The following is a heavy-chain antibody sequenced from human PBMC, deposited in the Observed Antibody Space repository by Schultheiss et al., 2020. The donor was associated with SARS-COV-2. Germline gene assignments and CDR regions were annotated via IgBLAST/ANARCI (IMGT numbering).Heavy chain of an antibody. CDR3: ARDGSGSSLDY. D-gene: IGHD1-26*01. Sequence: GGSLRLSCAASGFAFVTYAMTWVRQAPRQGLEWVSSISSSSSYTNYADSVKGRFTISRDNAKNSLYLQMNSLRAGDTAVYYCARDGSGSSLDYWGQGTLVTVSS. J-gene: IGHJ4*02. V-gene: IGHV3-21*01. CDR2: ISSSSSYT. CDR1: GFAFVTYA.